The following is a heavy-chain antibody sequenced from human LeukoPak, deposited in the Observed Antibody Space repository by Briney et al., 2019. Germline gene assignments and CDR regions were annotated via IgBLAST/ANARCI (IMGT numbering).Heavy chain of an antibody. CDR3: ARSPYGSGSYSFPRMADY. CDR1: GFTFTNYA. J-gene: IGHJ4*02. CDR2: INAGNGAT. D-gene: IGHD3-10*01. Sequence: ASVKVSCKASGFTFTNYAIHWVRQAPGQGLEWMAWINAGNGATKYSQNFQGRVTITRDTSASTAYMELRSLRSDDTAVYYCARSPYGSGSYSFPRMADYWGQGTLVTVSS. V-gene: IGHV1-3*01.